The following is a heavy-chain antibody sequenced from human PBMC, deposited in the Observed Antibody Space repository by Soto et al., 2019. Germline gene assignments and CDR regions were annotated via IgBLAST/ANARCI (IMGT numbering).Heavy chain of an antibody. V-gene: IGHV4-30-2*01. CDR2: IYHGGTT. CDR3: ALFFSAGAFDDY. J-gene: IGHJ4*02. CDR1: GASISSGGYS. D-gene: IGHD6-13*01. Sequence: TLSLTCTVSGASISSGGYSWGWLRQPPGKGLEWIGYIYHGGTTFYNPSLKSRVTMSVDRSKNQVSLKLSSVTAADTAVYYCALFFSAGAFDDYWGQGTLVTVSS.